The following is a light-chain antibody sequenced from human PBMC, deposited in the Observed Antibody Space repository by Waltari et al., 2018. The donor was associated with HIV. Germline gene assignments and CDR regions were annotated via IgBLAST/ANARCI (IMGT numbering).Light chain of an antibody. CDR3: AAWDDGLNGVI. J-gene: IGLJ2*01. Sequence: QSVLTQSPSVSEAPGQSVTISCSGSDSNIGSHPVTWYQQFPGKPPRLLVHNDDLILSGVSDRLSASKSGTSASLAINDLQSEHESHYYCAAWDDGLNGVIFGGGTKVTVL. V-gene: IGLV1-36*01. CDR1: DSNIGSHP. CDR2: NDD.